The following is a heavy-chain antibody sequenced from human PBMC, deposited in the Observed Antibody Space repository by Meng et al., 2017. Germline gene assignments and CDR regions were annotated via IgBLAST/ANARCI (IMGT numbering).Heavy chain of an antibody. J-gene: IGHJ6*02. D-gene: IGHD4-11*01. CDR1: GFTFSSYG. CDR3: AVDLCVYSNSNYGMDF. V-gene: IGHV3-33*01. CDR2: IWYDGSNK. Sequence: GGSLRLSCAASGFTFSSYGMHWVRQAPGKGLEWVAVIWYDGSNKYCADSVKGRFTISRDNSKNTLYLQMNSLSADYTAVYYCAVDLCVYSNSNYGMDFWGQGTTVTVSS.